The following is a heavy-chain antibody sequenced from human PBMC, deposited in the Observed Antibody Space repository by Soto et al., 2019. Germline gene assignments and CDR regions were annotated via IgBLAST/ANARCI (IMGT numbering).Heavy chain of an antibody. CDR1: GFTVSGKKY. D-gene: IGHD1-1*01. Sequence: DVQLVASGGGLIQPGESLRLSCAAFGFTVSGKKYVAWVRQAPGKGLEWLSALYDLGGTYYADSVKGRFTTSSDSSRTTVYLQMNSLRPDDTAVYSCATWHLQEHAYDIWGQGTTVIVSS. J-gene: IGHJ3*02. V-gene: IGHV3-53*01. CDR2: LYDLGGT. CDR3: ATWHLQEHAYDI.